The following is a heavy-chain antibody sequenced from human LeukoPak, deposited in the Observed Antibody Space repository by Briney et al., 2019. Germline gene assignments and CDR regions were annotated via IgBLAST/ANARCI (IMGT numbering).Heavy chain of an antibody. CDR1: GFTFSSYA. CDR2: ISGSGGST. V-gene: IGHV3-23*01. J-gene: IGHJ4*02. Sequence: GGSLRLSCAASGFTFSSYAMSWVRQAPGKGLEWVSAISGSGGSTYYADSVKGRFTISRDNSKNTLYLQMNSLRAEDTAVYYCAKAPSVVVTLTHFDYWGQGTLVTVSS. D-gene: IGHD3-22*01. CDR3: AKAPSVVVTLTHFDY.